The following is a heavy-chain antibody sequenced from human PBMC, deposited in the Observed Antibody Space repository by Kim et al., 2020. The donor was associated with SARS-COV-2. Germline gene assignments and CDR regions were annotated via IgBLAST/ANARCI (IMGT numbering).Heavy chain of an antibody. CDR3: ARDRSYSLDY. V-gene: IGHV3-7*01. Sequence: GGSLRLSCAASGFTFTSDWMSWVRQAPGKWLEWVAKIKEDGSERYYVNSVEGRFTISRDNAKNSLYLQMNSLRAEDTGVYYCARDRSYSLDYWGQGTLVTVSS. CDR2: IKEDGSER. D-gene: IGHD1-26*01. CDR1: GFTFTSDW. J-gene: IGHJ4*02.